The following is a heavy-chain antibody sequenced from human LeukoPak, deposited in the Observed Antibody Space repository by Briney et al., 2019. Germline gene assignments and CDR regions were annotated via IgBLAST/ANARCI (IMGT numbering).Heavy chain of an antibody. CDR1: GFTFSSYA. CDR2: IRGSGGST. D-gene: IGHD2-2*01. Sequence: PGGSLRLSCGASGFTFSSYAMSWVRQAPGKGLEWVSLIRGSGGSTYYADSVKGRFTISRDNSKNTLYLQMNSLRAEDTAVYYCARNQLLFPFDAFDIWGQGTMVTVPS. CDR3: ARNQLLFPFDAFDI. V-gene: IGHV3-23*01. J-gene: IGHJ3*02.